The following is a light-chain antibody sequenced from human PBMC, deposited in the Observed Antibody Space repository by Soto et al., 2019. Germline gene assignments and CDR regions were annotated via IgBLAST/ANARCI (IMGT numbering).Light chain of an antibody. CDR1: SSDVGGYNY. J-gene: IGLJ2*01. CDR3: CSYGGSNNFVV. CDR2: EVS. Sequence: QSALTQPPSASGSPGQSVTISCTGTSSDVGGYNYVSWYQQHPGKAPKLMIYEVSKRPSGVPDRFSGSKSGNTASLTVSGHQAEDEADYYCCSYGGSNNFVVFGGGTKLTVL. V-gene: IGLV2-8*01.